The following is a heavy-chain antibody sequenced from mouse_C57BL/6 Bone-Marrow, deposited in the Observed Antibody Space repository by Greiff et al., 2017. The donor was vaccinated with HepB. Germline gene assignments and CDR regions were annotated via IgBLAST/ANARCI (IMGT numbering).Heavy chain of an antibody. D-gene: IGHD2-5*01. V-gene: IGHV12-3*01. Sequence: VQLQESGPGLVKPSQSLFLTCSITGFPITSGYYWIWIRQSPGKPLEWMGYITHSGETFYNPSLQSPISITRETSKNQFFLQLNSVTKEDTAMYYSAGDTYYSNYFDYWGQGTTLTVSS. J-gene: IGHJ2*01. CDR2: ITHSGET. CDR1: GFPITSGYY. CDR3: AGDTYYSNYFDY.